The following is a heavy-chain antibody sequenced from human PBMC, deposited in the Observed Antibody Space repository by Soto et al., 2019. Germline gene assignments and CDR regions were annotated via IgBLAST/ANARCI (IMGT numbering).Heavy chain of an antibody. Sequence: ASVKVSCKASGYTFTSYYMHWVRQAPGQGLEWMGIINPSGGSTSYAQKFQGRVTMTRDTSTSTVCMELSSLRSEDTAVYYCARDRPTIFGVVLRNYYYYYYGMDVWGQGTTVTVSS. D-gene: IGHD3-3*01. CDR3: ARDRPTIFGVVLRNYYYYYYGMDV. CDR2: INPSGGST. CDR1: GYTFTSYY. V-gene: IGHV1-46*01. J-gene: IGHJ6*02.